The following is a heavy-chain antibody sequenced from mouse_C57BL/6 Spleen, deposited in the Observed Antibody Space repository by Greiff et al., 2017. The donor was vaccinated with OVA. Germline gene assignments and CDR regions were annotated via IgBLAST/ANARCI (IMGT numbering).Heavy chain of an antibody. J-gene: IGHJ3*01. Sequence: EVQLQQSGPGLVKPSQSLSLTCSVTGYSITSGYYWNWIRQFPGNKLEWMGYISYDGSNNYNPSLKNRISITRDTSKNQFFLKLNSVTTEDTATYYCARYLGFAYWGQGTLVTVSA. CDR1: GYSITSGYY. CDR2: ISYDGSN. CDR3: ARYLGFAY. V-gene: IGHV3-6*01.